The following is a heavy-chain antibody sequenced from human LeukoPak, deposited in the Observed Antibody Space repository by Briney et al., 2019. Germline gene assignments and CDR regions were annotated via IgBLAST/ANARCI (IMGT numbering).Heavy chain of an antibody. Sequence: GGSLRLSCAASGFTFSTYWTSWVRQAPGKGLEWVANIKQDGSEKYYVDSVKGRFTISRDNAKKSLYLQMNSLRAEDTAVYFCARVLGCTNGVCHDAFDIWGQGTVVTVSS. CDR2: IKQDGSEK. CDR1: GFTFSTYW. D-gene: IGHD2-8*01. V-gene: IGHV3-7*01. CDR3: ARVLGCTNGVCHDAFDI. J-gene: IGHJ3*02.